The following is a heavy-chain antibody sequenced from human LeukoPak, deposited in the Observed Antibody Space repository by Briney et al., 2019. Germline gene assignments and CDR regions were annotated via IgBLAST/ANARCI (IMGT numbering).Heavy chain of an antibody. CDR3: ARDLGSGWYSLSDY. V-gene: IGHV1-18*04. Sequence: ASVKVSCKASGYTFTGYYMHWVRQAPGQGLEWMGWISAYNGNTNYAQKLQGRVTMTTDTSTSTAYMELRSLRSDDTAVYYCARDLGSGWYSLSDYWGQGTLVTVSS. D-gene: IGHD6-19*01. CDR1: GYTFTGYY. J-gene: IGHJ4*02. CDR2: ISAYNGNT.